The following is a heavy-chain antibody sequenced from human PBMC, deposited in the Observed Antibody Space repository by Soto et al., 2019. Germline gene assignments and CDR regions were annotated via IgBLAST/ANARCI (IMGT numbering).Heavy chain of an antibody. J-gene: IGHJ3*02. CDR2: INHDGSEM. Sequence: ESGGGSVQPGGSLRLSCTVSGFPFSGYLMDWVRQAPGKGLEWVANINHDGSEMYYGDSVKGRFTISRDNAKNSLYLQMTSLRVEDTAVYYCARGLVDMWGQGTMVTVSS. CDR1: GFPFSGYL. D-gene: IGHD3-10*01. CDR3: ARGLVDM. V-gene: IGHV3-7*05.